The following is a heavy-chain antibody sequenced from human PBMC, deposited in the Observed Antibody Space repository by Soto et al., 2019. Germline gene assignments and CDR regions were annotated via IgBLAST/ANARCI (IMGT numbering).Heavy chain of an antibody. Sequence: PGESLKISCAATGDQLRNYWMHWVRQPPGKGLVWVSRINSEGSSVIYADSVKGRFTVSRDNTKNTLYLQMNNLRAEDTAVYYCVRDQSVAGPTTLFDPWGQGVLVTVSS. CDR1: GDQLRNYW. V-gene: IGHV3-74*01. CDR3: VRDQSVAGPTTLFDP. D-gene: IGHD6-19*01. J-gene: IGHJ5*02. CDR2: INSEGSSV.